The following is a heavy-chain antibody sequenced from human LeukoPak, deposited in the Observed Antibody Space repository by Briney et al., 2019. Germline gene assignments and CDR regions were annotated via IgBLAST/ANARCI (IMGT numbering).Heavy chain of an antibody. CDR2: IYYSGST. J-gene: IGHJ4*02. Sequence: PSQTLSLTCTVSGGSISSGGYYWSWIRQHPGKGLEWIGYIYYSGSTYYNPSLKSRVTISVDTSKNQFSLKLSSVTAADTAVYYCARGHYDILTGYPYYFDYWGQGTLVTVSS. CDR1: GGSISSGGYY. D-gene: IGHD3-9*01. CDR3: ARGHYDILTGYPYYFDY. V-gene: IGHV4-31*03.